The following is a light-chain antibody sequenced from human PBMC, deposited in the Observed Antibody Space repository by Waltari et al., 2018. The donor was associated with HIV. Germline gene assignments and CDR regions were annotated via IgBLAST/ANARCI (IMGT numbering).Light chain of an antibody. Sequence: QSALTQPASVSGSPGQSITISCSGTNSDVGGYNYVSWYQQHPGKAPKFIIFAVSHRPSGIANRFSGSKSGNTASLTIAGLQAEDEADYYCSSYTRSTTLDAVFGTGTKVSVL. J-gene: IGLJ1*01. CDR1: NSDVGGYNY. CDR3: SSYTRSTTLDAV. V-gene: IGLV2-14*03. CDR2: AVS.